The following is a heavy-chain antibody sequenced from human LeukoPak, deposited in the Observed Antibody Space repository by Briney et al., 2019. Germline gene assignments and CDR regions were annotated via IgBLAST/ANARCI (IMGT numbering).Heavy chain of an antibody. V-gene: IGHV3-23*01. CDR2: ISGSGGST. CDR1: GFTSSSYA. D-gene: IGHD3-10*01. J-gene: IGHJ4*02. Sequence: GGSLRLSCAASGFTSSSYAMSWVRQAPGKGLEWVSAISGSGGSTYYADSVKGRFTISRDNSKNTLYLQMNSLRAEDTAVYYCAKGRYYGSGNIDYWGQGTLVTVSS. CDR3: AKGRYYGSGNIDY.